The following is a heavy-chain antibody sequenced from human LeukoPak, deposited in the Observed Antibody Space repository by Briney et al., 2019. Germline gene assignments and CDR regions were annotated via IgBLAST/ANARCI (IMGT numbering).Heavy chain of an antibody. J-gene: IGHJ1*01. CDR2: ISGSGGST. V-gene: IGHV3-23*01. Sequence: PGGSLRLSCAASGFTFSSYAMSWVRQAPGKGLEWVSAISGSGGSTYYADSVKGRFTISRDNSKNTLYLQMNSLRAEDTAVYYCAKATGITMVRGVLGYFQHWGQGTLVTVSS. D-gene: IGHD3-10*01. CDR1: GFTFSSYA. CDR3: AKATGITMVRGVLGYFQH.